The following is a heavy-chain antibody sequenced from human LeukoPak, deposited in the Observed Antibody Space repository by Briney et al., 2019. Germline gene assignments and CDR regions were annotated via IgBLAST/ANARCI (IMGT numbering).Heavy chain of an antibody. CDR1: GDSLGKSTFY. D-gene: IGHD2-2*01. J-gene: IGHJ6*03. CDR3: ARGLAIPYYYYYMDV. V-gene: IGHV4-61*02. Sequence: SETLSLTCTVSGDSLGKSTFYWVWIRQPAGKGLEWIGRIYTSGSTNYNPSLKSRVTISVDTSKNQFSLKLSSVTAADTAVYYCARGLAIPYYYYYMDVWGKGTTVTVSS. CDR2: IYTSGST.